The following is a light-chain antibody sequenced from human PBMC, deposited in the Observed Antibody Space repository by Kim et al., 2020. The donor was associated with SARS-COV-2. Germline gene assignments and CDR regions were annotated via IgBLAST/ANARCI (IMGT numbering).Light chain of an antibody. CDR3: MQATQLPRT. CDR2: KVS. V-gene: IGKV2-30*02. J-gene: IGKJ1*01. Sequence: DIVMTQSPLSLAVIVGQPASISCRSSQCLVHSDGNTYLNWFQQRPGQSPRLLIYKVSKRYSGVPDRFSGSGSGTDFTLKISRVEAEDVAIYFCMQATQLPRTFGQGTKVDIK. CDR1: QCLVHSDGNTY.